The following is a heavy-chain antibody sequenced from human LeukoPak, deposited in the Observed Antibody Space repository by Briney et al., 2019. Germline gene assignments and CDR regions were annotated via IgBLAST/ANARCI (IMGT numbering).Heavy chain of an antibody. D-gene: IGHD3-10*01. V-gene: IGHV3-9*01. Sequence: PGRSLRLSCAASGFTFDDYAMHWVRQAPGKGLEWVSGISWNSGSIGYADSVKGRFTISRDNAKNSLYLQMNSLRAEDTALYYCAKDISRGSEAGSFDYWGQGTLVTVSS. CDR3: AKDISRGSEAGSFDY. CDR1: GFTFDDYA. J-gene: IGHJ4*02. CDR2: ISWNSGSI.